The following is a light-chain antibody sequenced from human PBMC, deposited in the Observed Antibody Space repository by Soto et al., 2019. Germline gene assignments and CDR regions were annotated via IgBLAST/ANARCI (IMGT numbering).Light chain of an antibody. CDR3: HQYDSAPRT. V-gene: IGKV3-20*01. J-gene: IGKJ4*01. Sequence: EIVLTQSPGTLSLSPGERATLSCRASQSVSSSYLAWYQQKPGQAPRLLIYGASSRATGIPDRCSGSGSGTDFPLTISRLEHEDFAGYYCHQYDSAPRTFGGGTKVEIK. CDR2: GAS. CDR1: QSVSSSY.